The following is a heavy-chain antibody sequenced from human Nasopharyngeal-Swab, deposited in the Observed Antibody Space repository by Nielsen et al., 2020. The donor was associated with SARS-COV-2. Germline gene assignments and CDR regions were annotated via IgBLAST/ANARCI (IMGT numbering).Heavy chain of an antibody. Sequence: ASVKVSCKASGYTFTGYYMHWVRQAPGQGLEWMGWINPNSGGTNYAQKFQGRVTVTRDTSISTAYMELSRLRSDDTAVYYCARESIAAAGRDFDYWGQGTLVTVSS. CDR3: ARESIAAAGRDFDY. CDR2: INPNSGGT. CDR1: GYTFTGYY. D-gene: IGHD6-13*01. J-gene: IGHJ4*02. V-gene: IGHV1-2*02.